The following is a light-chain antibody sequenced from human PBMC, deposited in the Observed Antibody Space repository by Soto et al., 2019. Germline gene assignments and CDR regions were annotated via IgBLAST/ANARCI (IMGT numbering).Light chain of an antibody. CDR2: TDY. Sequence: QSVLTQPPSASGTPGQRVTISCSGTSSNIGTYTVNWYQQLPGTAPKLLIYTDYQRPSGVPDRFSGSKSGTSASLAINGLHSEDEEDYYCASWDDNLNGGVFGGGTKLTVL. CDR3: ASWDDNLNGGV. V-gene: IGLV1-44*01. J-gene: IGLJ3*02. CDR1: SSNIGTYT.